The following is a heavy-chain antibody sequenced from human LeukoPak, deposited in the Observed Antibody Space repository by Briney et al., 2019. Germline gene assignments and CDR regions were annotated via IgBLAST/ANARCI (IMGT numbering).Heavy chain of an antibody. V-gene: IGHV4-31*03. Sequence: TSQTLSLTCTVSGGSISSGGYYWSWIRQHPGKGLEWIGYIYYSGSTYYNPSLKSRVTISVDTSKNQFSLKLSSVTAADTAVYYCARWKVSYGDYGGFDYWGQGTLVTVSS. J-gene: IGHJ4*02. CDR3: ARWKVSYGDYGGFDY. D-gene: IGHD4-17*01. CDR1: GGSISSGGYY. CDR2: IYYSGST.